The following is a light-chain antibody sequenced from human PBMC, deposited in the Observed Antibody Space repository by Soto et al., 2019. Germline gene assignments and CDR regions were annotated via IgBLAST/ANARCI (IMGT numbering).Light chain of an antibody. CDR3: CSYAGDFYV. CDR2: DVT. Sequence: QSALTQPRSVSGSHGQSGGISCTGTTSDVGGYDYVSWYQQHPGKAPELIIFDVTKRPSGVPDRFSGSKSGNTASLTISGLQAEDEADYFCCSYAGDFYVFGSGTKVTVL. J-gene: IGLJ1*01. V-gene: IGLV2-11*01. CDR1: TSDVGGYDY.